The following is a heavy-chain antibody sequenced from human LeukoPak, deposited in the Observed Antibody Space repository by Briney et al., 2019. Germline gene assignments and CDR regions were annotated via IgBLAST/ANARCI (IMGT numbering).Heavy chain of an antibody. V-gene: IGHV3-30*03. Sequence: GGSLRLSCAASGFTLSSYAIHWVRQAPGKGLEWVAVMSFDVRNTYYSESVKGRFTITRDNFRNTLYLQMNSLRTEDTAVYYCAFLEGYSYGAGSSYGTDVWGQGTAVTVS. D-gene: IGHD5-18*01. J-gene: IGHJ6*02. CDR3: AFLEGYSYGAGSSYGTDV. CDR2: MSFDVRNT. CDR1: GFTLSSYA.